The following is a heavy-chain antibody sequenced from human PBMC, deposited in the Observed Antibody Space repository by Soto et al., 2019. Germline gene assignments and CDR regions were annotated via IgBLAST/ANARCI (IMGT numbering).Heavy chain of an antibody. V-gene: IGHV4-4*02. CDR1: GGSISSSNW. Sequence: QVQLQESGPGLVKPSGTLSLTCAVSGGSISSSNWWSWVRQPPGKGLEWIGEIYHSGSTNYNPSRKSRVTISVDKSKNQFSLKLSSVTAADTAVYYCARVRCGGDCHWKYFYYGIDVWGQGTTVTVSS. J-gene: IGHJ6*02. CDR2: IYHSGST. D-gene: IGHD2-21*02. CDR3: ARVRCGGDCHWKYFYYGIDV.